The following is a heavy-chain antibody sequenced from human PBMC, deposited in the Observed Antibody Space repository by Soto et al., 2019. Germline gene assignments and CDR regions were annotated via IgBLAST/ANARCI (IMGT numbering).Heavy chain of an antibody. CDR2: ISYDGSNK. Sequence: QVQLVESGGGVVQPGRSLRLSCAASGFTFSNYAMHWVRQAPGKGLEWVAIISYDGSNKYYADSVKGRFTISRDNSKNTLYLQMNSLRAEDTAVYYCARVSPYGSGTYYNRGMDVWGQGTTVTVSS. J-gene: IGHJ6*02. V-gene: IGHV3-30-3*01. D-gene: IGHD3-10*01. CDR3: ARVSPYGSGTYYNRGMDV. CDR1: GFTFSNYA.